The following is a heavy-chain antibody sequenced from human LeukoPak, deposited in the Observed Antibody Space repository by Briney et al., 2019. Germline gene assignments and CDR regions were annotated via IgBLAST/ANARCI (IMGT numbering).Heavy chain of an antibody. V-gene: IGHV3-30-3*01. J-gene: IGHJ4*02. Sequence: GRSLRLSCAASGFTFSSYALHWVRQAPGKGLEWVAVISSDGSSKYYADAVKGRFTISRDNSKNTIYLQMNSLRDEDTAVYYCATLRCSGGSCNSNQDFWGQGSLVTVSS. CDR3: ATLRCSGGSCNSNQDF. D-gene: IGHD2-15*01. CDR1: GFTFSSYA. CDR2: ISSDGSSK.